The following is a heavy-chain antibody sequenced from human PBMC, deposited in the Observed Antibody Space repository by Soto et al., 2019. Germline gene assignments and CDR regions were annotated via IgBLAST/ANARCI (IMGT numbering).Heavy chain of an antibody. CDR1: GFAFSGSA. D-gene: IGHD3-16*01. V-gene: IGHV3-73*01. CDR3: TRDLFSYDYSGILWFDP. CDR2: IRSKGHNYAT. J-gene: IGHJ5*02. Sequence: GGSLRLSCAASGFAFSGSAMYWVRQASGKGPEWVGRIRSKGHNYATEYAASVKGRFTIYRDDSKNTAYLQMNSLQTEDTAVYYCTRDLFSYDYSGILWFDPWGQGTQVTVSS.